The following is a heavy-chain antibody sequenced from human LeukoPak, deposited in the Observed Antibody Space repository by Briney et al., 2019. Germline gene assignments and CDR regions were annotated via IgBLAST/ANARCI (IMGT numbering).Heavy chain of an antibody. CDR1: GFTFSIYA. V-gene: IGHV3-23*01. J-gene: IGHJ4*02. CDR2: ITSRGEST. CDR3: ARDRPNYYGSDGHYYRRDGDY. D-gene: IGHD3-22*01. Sequence: GGSLGLSCAASGFTFSIYAMRWVRQAPGKGLQWVSSITSRGESTWYVDSVKGRFTITRDNSENTLYLQMHSLRAEDTAVYYCARDRPNYYGSDGHYYRRDGDYWGRGTLVSVSS.